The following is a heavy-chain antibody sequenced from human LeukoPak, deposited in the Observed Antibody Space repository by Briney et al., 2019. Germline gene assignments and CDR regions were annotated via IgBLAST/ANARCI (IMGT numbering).Heavy chain of an antibody. J-gene: IGHJ3*02. CDR3: ARVGYYADDAFDI. V-gene: IGHV3-23*01. CDR2: ISGSGGST. CDR1: GFTFSSYG. D-gene: IGHD3-10*01. Sequence: GGTLRLSCAASGFTFSSYGMSWVRQAPGKGLEWVSAISGSGGSTYYADSVKGRFTISRDNSKNTLYLQMNSLRAEDTAVYYCARVGYYADDAFDIWGQGTMVTVSS.